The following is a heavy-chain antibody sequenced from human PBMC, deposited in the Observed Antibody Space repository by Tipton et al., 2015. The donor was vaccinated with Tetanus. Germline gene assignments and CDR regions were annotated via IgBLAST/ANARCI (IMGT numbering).Heavy chain of an antibody. CDR1: GFTFSSYA. V-gene: IGHV3-23*01. CDR2: ISGSGGST. J-gene: IGHJ4*02. D-gene: IGHD6-13*01. Sequence: SLRLSCAASGFTFSSYAMSWVRQAPGKGLEWVSAISGSGGSTYYADSVKGRFTISRDNSKNTLYLQMNSLRAEDTAVYYCARGSIAAAGTPYWGQGTLVTVSS. CDR3: ARGSIAAAGTPY.